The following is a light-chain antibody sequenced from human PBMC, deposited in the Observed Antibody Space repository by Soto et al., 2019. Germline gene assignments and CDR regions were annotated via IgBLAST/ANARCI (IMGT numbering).Light chain of an antibody. CDR3: QQYTNWPYT. V-gene: IGKV3-15*01. J-gene: IGKJ2*01. Sequence: EIVMTQSPATLSVSPGERASLSCRASQSVGSNLAWYQQTAGQAPRLLIYGASTRATGIPARFSGSGSGTNFTLSISSLQSEDFVVYSCQQYTNWPYTFGQGTKLEIK. CDR2: GAS. CDR1: QSVGSN.